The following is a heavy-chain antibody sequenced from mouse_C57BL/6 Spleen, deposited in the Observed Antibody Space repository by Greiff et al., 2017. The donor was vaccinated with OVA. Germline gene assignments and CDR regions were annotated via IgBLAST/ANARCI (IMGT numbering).Heavy chain of an antibody. CDR2: INPSSGYT. Sequence: QVQLQQSGAELAKPGASVKLSCKASGYTFTSYWMHWVKQRPGQGLEWIGYINPSSGYTKYNQKFKDKATLTADNSSSTAYMQLSSLTYEDSAVYYCERRGYYDCDEDDMDDWGQGTSVTVSS. CDR3: ERRGYYDCDEDDMDD. J-gene: IGHJ4*01. D-gene: IGHD2-4*01. CDR1: GYTFTSYW. V-gene: IGHV1-7*01.